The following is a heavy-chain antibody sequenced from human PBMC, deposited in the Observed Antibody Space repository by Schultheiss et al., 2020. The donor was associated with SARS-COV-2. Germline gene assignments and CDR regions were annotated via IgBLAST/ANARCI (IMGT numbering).Heavy chain of an antibody. CDR2: IWYDGSNK. V-gene: IGHV3-33*08. CDR3: ARVRRGYYDSSCFDY. CDR1: GFTFSSYG. J-gene: IGHJ4*02. D-gene: IGHD3-22*01. Sequence: GGSLRLSCAASGFTFSSYGMHWVRQAPGKGLEWVAVIWYDGSNKYYADSVKGRFTISRDNSKNTLYLQMNSLRAEDTAVYFCARVRRGYYDSSCFDYWGQGTVVTVSS.